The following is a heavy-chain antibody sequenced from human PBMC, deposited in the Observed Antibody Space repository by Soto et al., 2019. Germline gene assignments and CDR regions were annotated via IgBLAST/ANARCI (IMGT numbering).Heavy chain of an antibody. CDR1: GESISSSSYY. J-gene: IGHJ6*02. CDR2: INHSGST. Sequence: TLSLTCIVSGESISSSSYYWSLIRQPPGKGLEWIGEINHSGSTNYNPSLKSRVTISIDTSKNQFSLKLSSVTAADTAVYYCARAYYYDSSGDYGMDVWGQGTTVTVSS. V-gene: IGHV4-39*07. D-gene: IGHD3-22*01. CDR3: ARAYYYDSSGDYGMDV.